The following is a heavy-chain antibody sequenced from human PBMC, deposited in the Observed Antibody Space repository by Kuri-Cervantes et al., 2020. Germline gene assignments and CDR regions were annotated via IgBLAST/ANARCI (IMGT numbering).Heavy chain of an antibody. Sequence: GGSLRLSCAASGFTFSSYGMHWVRQAPGKGLEWVAVIWYDGTNKYYADSVKGRFTISRDNSKNTLYLQMNSLRAEDTAVYYCARDETIVVVVAATDYYYYGMDVWGQGTTVTVSS. D-gene: IGHD2-15*01. V-gene: IGHV3-33*01. CDR1: GFTFSSYG. CDR2: IWYDGTNK. CDR3: ARDETIVVVVAATDYYYYGMDV. J-gene: IGHJ6*02.